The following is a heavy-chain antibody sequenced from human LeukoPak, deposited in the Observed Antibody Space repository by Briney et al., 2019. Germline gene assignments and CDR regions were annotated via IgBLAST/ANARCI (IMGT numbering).Heavy chain of an antibody. CDR3: VRDRELNY. D-gene: IGHD3-10*01. J-gene: IGHJ4*02. CDR2: IYHSGST. Sequence: PSQTLSLTCAVSGGSISSGGYSWSWIRQPPGKGLEWIGYIYHSGSTNYNPSFKSRVTISEDTPKNQFSLKLSSVTAADTAVYYCVRDRELNYWGQGTLVTVPS. CDR1: GGSISSGGYS. V-gene: IGHV4-30-2*02.